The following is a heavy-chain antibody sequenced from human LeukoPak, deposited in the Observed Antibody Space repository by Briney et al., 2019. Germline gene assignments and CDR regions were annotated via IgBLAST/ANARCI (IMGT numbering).Heavy chain of an antibody. CDR1: GFTFSSFW. D-gene: IGHD6-13*01. CDR2: IKTDGSEK. CDR3: TRDWGGVAAGIDY. J-gene: IGHJ4*02. V-gene: IGHV3-7*01. Sequence: GGSLRLSCAASGFTFSSFWMSWVRQAPGKGLEWVANIKTDGSEKYCVDSVKGRFTISRDNAKNSLSLQMNSLSAEDTAVYYCTRDWGGVAAGIDYWGQGTLVTVSS.